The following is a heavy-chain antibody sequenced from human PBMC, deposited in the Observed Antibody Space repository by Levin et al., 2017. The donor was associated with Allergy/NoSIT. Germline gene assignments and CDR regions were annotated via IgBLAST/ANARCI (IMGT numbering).Heavy chain of an antibody. D-gene: IGHD3-3*01. CDR2: FCTSENT. CDR3: AGADSVGHYYWYVEL. V-gene: IGHV4-4*07. CDR1: GGSISSYC. J-gene: IGHJ2*01. Sequence: SETLSLTCTVSGGSISSYCWSWIRQPAGKGLEWIGRFCTSENTNYNPSLKSRVTMSVDTSKNHFALNLGSVTAAATAVYYCAGADSVGHYYWYVELWGRGTQVTVFS.